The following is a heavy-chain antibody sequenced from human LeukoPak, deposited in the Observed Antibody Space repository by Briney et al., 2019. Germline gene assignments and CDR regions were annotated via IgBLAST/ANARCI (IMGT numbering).Heavy chain of an antibody. D-gene: IGHD3-22*01. J-gene: IGHJ4*02. CDR1: GYTFTGYY. Sequence: GASVKVSCKASGYTFTGYYMHWVRQAPGQGLEWMGRIIPILGMANYAQKFQGRVTITADKSTSTAYMELSRLRSEDTAVYYCARDNGNYYDSSGYYWLFDYWGQGTLVTVSS. CDR3: ARDNGNYYDSSGYYWLFDY. CDR2: IIPILGMA. V-gene: IGHV1-69*04.